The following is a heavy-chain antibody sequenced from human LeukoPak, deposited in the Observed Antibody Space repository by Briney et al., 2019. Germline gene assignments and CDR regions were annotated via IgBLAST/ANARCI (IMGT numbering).Heavy chain of an antibody. Sequence: SETLSLTCTVSGGSISSYYWSWIRQPPGKGLEWIGYIYTSGSTNYNPSLKSRVTISVDTSKNQFSLKLSSVTAADTALYYCARSYVGTGIPVVTHFDYWGQGTLVTVSS. V-gene: IGHV4-4*09. CDR3: ARSYVGTGIPVVTHFDY. CDR2: IYTSGST. CDR1: GGSISSYY. J-gene: IGHJ4*02. D-gene: IGHD5-18*01.